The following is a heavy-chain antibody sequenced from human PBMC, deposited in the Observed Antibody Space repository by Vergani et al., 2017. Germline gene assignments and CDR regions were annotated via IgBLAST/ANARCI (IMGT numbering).Heavy chain of an antibody. J-gene: IGHJ4*02. CDR3: TKGGRGYTGYCFDY. CDR2: VSGSSATP. D-gene: IGHD5-12*01. V-gene: IGHV3-23*01. CDR1: GFSFPGYA. Sequence: EVQLLESGGGLVQSGGSLRLSCEASGFSFPGYAMSWVRQAPGKGLEWVSSVSGSSATPYYADSVKGRFIISRDNSKNTLHLQMNSLRADDTAVYYCTKGGRGYTGYCFDYWGQGTLATVSS.